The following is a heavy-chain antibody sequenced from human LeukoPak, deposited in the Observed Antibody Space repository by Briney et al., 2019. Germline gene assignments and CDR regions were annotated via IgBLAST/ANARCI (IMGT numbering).Heavy chain of an antibody. J-gene: IGHJ4*02. CDR3: ARVAVAAREYFDY. D-gene: IGHD6-19*01. CDR2: IYYSGST. CDR1: GASISSYY. Sequence: SETPSLTCTVSGASISSYYWSWIRQSPGKGLEWIGYIYYSGSTSYNPSLKSRVTISVDTSKNQFSLKLSSVTAADTAVYYCARVAVAAREYFDYWGQGTLVTVSS. V-gene: IGHV4-59*01.